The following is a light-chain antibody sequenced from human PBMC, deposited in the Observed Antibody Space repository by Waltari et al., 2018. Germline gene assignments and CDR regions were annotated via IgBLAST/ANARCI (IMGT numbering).Light chain of an antibody. CDR1: SGSVSTTYY. CDR2: STN. CDR3: VLYMGGGIL. V-gene: IGLV8-61*01. J-gene: IGLJ3*02. Sequence: QTVVTQEPSFSVSPGGTVTLTCGLRSGSVSTTYYPSWYQQTPGQAPRPLIYSTNTRSSGVPDLSSGSILGNKAALTITGAQADDESDYYCVLYMGGGILFGGGTKLTVL.